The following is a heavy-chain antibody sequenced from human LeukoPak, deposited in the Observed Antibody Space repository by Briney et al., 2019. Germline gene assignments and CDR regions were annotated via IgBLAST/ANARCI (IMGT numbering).Heavy chain of an antibody. CDR3: ARGILPDYGDYFHYYMDV. V-gene: IGHV3-48*02. J-gene: IGHJ6*03. D-gene: IGHD4-17*01. CDR2: ISSSSSAI. CDR1: GFTLSSYS. Sequence: GGSLRLSCAASGFTLSSYSMNWVRQAPGKGLEWVSYISSSSSAIYYADSVKGRFTISRDNAKNSLYLQMNSLRDEDTAVYYCARGILPDYGDYFHYYMDVWGKGTTVTVSS.